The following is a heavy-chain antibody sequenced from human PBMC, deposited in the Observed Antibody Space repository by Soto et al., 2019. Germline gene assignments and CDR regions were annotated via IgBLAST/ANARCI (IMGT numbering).Heavy chain of an antibody. J-gene: IGHJ4*02. Sequence: VKVSCKASGYTFTGYYTHWVRQAPGQGLEWVGWINPNSGDTNYAQKFQGWVAMTRDTSITTAYMELSRLKSDDTAVYYCARLAAAGTSFDYWGQGTPVTVSS. CDR3: ARLAAAGTSFDY. CDR1: GYTFTGYY. CDR2: INPNSGDT. D-gene: IGHD6-13*01. V-gene: IGHV1-2*04.